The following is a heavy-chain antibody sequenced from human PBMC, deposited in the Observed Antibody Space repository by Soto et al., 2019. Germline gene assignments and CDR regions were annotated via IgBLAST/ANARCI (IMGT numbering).Heavy chain of an antibody. CDR1: GYTLTELS. CDR3: ATASMVRGVITGYGMDV. V-gene: IGHV1-24*01. D-gene: IGHD3-10*01. J-gene: IGHJ6*02. CDR2: FDPEDGET. Sequence: ASVKVSCKVSGYTLTELSMHWVRQAPGKGLEWMGGFDPEDGETIYAQKFQGRVTMTEDTSTDTAYMELSSLRSEDTAVYYCATASMVRGVITGYGMDVWGQGTTVTVSS.